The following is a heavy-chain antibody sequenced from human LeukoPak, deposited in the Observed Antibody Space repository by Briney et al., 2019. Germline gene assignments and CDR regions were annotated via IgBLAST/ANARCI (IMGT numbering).Heavy chain of an antibody. J-gene: IGHJ4*02. Sequence: GGSLRLSCAASGFTFSSYAMSWVRQAPGKGLEWVSAISGSGGSTYYADSVKGRFTISRDNSKNTLYLQMNSLRAEDTAVYFCAREGYSSGWFRLWGQGTLVTVSS. CDR2: ISGSGGST. D-gene: IGHD6-19*01. CDR3: AREGYSSGWFRL. V-gene: IGHV3-23*01. CDR1: GFTFSSYA.